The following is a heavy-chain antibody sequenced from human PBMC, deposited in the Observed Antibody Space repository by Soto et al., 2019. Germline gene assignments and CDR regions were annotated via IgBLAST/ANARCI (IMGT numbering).Heavy chain of an antibody. J-gene: IGHJ5*02. D-gene: IGHD3-10*01. CDR3: ARNDCRRTSCYNDFLDP. Sequence: ASVKVSCKASGYYFIGYYIHWVRQAPGQGLEWMGWIKPNGGDTTYAQNFQGRVTMTRDTSINTAYLELNRLKSDDTAVYYCARNDCRRTSCYNDFLDPWGQGTLVTVSS. CDR2: IKPNGGDT. V-gene: IGHV1-2*02. CDR1: GYYFIGYY.